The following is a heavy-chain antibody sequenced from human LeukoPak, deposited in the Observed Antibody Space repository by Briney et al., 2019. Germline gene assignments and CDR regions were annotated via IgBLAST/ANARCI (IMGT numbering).Heavy chain of an antibody. Sequence: PGGSLRLSCAASGFTFSNYAMNWVRQAPGRGLEWVSAISGSGGSTYYADSVKGRFTISRDNSKNTLYLQMNSLRVEDTAIYYCARDLVLEFWGSGTMVTVSS. CDR2: ISGSGGST. J-gene: IGHJ3*01. V-gene: IGHV3-23*01. D-gene: IGHD1-1*01. CDR3: ARDLVLEF. CDR1: GFTFSNYA.